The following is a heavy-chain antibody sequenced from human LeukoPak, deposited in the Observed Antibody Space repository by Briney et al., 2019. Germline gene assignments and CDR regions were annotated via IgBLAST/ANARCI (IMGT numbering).Heavy chain of an antibody. D-gene: IGHD3-22*01. J-gene: IGHJ4*02. V-gene: IGHV4-39*07. CDR1: GGSISSSSYY. CDR2: IYYSGST. CDR3: ARDRPGSSGYYRTFDY. Sequence: SETLSLTCTVSGGSISSSSYYWGWIRQPPGKGLEWIGSIYYSGSTYYNPSLKSRVTISVDTSKNQFSLKLSSVTAADTAVYYCARDRPGSSGYYRTFDYWGQGTLVTVSS.